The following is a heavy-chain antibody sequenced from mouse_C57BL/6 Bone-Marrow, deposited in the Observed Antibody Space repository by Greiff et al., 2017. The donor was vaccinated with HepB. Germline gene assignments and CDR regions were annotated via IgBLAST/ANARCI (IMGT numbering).Heavy chain of an antibody. CDR3: ARSITTVPYYFDY. CDR2: INPNNGGT. D-gene: IGHD1-1*01. V-gene: IGHV1-18*01. J-gene: IGHJ2*01. CDR1: GYTFTDYN. Sequence: EVQLQHSGPELVKPGASVKIPCKASGYTFTDYNMDWVKQSHGKSLEWIGDINPNNGGTIYNQKFKGKATLTVDKSSSTAYMELRSLTSEDTAVYYCARSITTVPYYFDYWGQGTTLTVSS.